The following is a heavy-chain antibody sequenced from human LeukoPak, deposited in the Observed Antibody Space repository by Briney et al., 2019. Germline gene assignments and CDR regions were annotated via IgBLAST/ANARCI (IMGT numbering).Heavy chain of an antibody. CDR2: IYYSGST. Sequence: PSETLSLTCAVSNGSISSTNWWSWVRQSPGKGLEWIGYIYYSGSTYYNPSLKSRVTISVDTSKNQFSLKLSSVTAADTAVYYCARGHDSSGYHFDYWGQGTLVTVSS. CDR1: NGSISSTNW. D-gene: IGHD3-22*01. J-gene: IGHJ4*02. CDR3: ARGHDSSGYHFDY. V-gene: IGHV4-4*02.